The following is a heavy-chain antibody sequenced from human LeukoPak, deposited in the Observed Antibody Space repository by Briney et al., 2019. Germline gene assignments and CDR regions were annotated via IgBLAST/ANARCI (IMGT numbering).Heavy chain of an antibody. D-gene: IGHD3-10*01. V-gene: IGHV1-2*02. CDR3: ARTGVWFRELSHLPD. Sequence: ASVKVSCKASGYTFIGYYIHWVRQAPGQGLEWMGWINPNSGDTNYAQKFQGRVTMTRDTSISTAYMGLSSLISDDTALYYCARTGVWFRELSHLPDWGQGTLVTVSS. CDR1: GYTFIGYY. J-gene: IGHJ4*02. CDR2: INPNSGDT.